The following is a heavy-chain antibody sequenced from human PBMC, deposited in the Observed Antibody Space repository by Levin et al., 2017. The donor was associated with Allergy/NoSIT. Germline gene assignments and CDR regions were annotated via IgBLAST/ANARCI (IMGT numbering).Heavy chain of an antibody. CDR2: INADASLT. CDR1: GFLFSNSA. D-gene: IGHD3-16*01. Sequence: LSLTCAASGFLFSNSAMSWVRQAPGKGLEWVSSINADASLTFYADSVKGRFTIYRDNSKSTVYLQMNSLRADDTAIYFCAKDPGGGSTFDYWGQGTLVTVSS. J-gene: IGHJ4*02. CDR3: AKDPGGGSTFDY. V-gene: IGHV3-23*01.